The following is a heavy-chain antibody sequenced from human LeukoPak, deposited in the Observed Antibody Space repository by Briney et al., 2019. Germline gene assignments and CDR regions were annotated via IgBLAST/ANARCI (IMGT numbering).Heavy chain of an antibody. J-gene: IGHJ4*02. Sequence: GGSPRLSCAASGFTFSSYAMHWVRQAPGKGLEWVAVISYDGSNKYYADSVKGRFTISRDNSKNTLYLQMNSLRAEDTAVYYCARDIGYGPQQDNVNDYWGQGTLVTVSS. CDR2: ISYDGSNK. CDR1: GFTFSSYA. CDR3: ARDIGYGPQQDNVNDY. D-gene: IGHD5-12*01. V-gene: IGHV3-30-3*01.